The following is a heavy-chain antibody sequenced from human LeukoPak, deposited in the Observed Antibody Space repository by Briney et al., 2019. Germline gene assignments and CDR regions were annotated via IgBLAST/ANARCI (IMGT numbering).Heavy chain of an antibody. CDR3: ARHAERYFDN. D-gene: IGHD5-24*01. Sequence: ASVKVSCKASGYTFTNYGIDWVRQAPGQGLEWMGWISSYNGNTNYAKKVQGRVSMTTDTSTNTVYMDLRSLTYDDTAIYYCARHAERYFDNWGQGTLVTVSS. V-gene: IGHV1-18*01. CDR2: ISSYNGNT. J-gene: IGHJ4*02. CDR1: GYTFTNYG.